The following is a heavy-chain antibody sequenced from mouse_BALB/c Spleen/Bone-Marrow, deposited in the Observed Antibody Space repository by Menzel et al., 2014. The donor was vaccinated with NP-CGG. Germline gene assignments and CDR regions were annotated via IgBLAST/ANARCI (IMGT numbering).Heavy chain of an antibody. V-gene: IGHV1S137*01. Sequence: QVQLKESGAKLVRPGVSVKISCKGSGYTFTDHAIHWVEWSHAKSLEWIGVISGYYGDAIYNQKFKGKATMTVDKSSSTAYMELARLTSEDSAIYYCARSGKVRNAMDYWGQGTSVTVSS. J-gene: IGHJ4*01. CDR1: GYTFTDHA. CDR2: ISGYYGDA. D-gene: IGHD2-14*01. CDR3: ARSGKVRNAMDY.